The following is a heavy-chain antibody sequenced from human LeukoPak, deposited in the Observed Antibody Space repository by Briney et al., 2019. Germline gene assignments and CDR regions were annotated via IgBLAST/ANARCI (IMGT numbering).Heavy chain of an antibody. CDR3: ARESAAGTNFDS. CDR2: ISTYNGDT. V-gene: IGHV1-18*01. Sequence: ASVKVSCKASGYTFISYGISWVRQAPGQGLEWMGWISTYNGDTNYAQNLQGRVTMTTDTSTSTAYMELRSLRSDDTAVYYCARESAAGTNFDSWGQGTLVTVSS. J-gene: IGHJ4*02. CDR1: GYTFISYG. D-gene: IGHD6-13*01.